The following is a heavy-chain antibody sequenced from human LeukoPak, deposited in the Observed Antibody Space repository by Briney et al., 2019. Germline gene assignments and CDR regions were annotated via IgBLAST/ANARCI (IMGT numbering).Heavy chain of an antibody. CDR1: GYTFTNYG. CDR3: ARVLSREGYFDY. Sequence: ASVKVSCKASGYTFTNYGINWVRPAPGQGLEWMGWISGYNGDINYAQRLQGRVTMTTDTSTSTAYMELRSLSSDDTAVYYCARVLSREGYFDYWGQGTLVTVSS. J-gene: IGHJ4*02. D-gene: IGHD5-24*01. CDR2: ISGYNGDI. V-gene: IGHV1-18*01.